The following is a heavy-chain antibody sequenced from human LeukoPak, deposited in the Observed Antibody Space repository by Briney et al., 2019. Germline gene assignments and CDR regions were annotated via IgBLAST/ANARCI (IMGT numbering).Heavy chain of an antibody. D-gene: IGHD6-19*01. CDR1: GGSISIYY. CDR2: IYTRGNT. V-gene: IGHV4-4*07. J-gene: IGHJ4*02. Sequence: SETLPLPCTVSGGSISIYYWMWIRQPAGKALECIGRIYTRGNTNYNPSLKTRLTMAVDPPKNPFSLMLSSVTAADTAVYYCGRGLSSGVGFDYWGQGTLVTVSS. CDR3: GRGLSSGVGFDY.